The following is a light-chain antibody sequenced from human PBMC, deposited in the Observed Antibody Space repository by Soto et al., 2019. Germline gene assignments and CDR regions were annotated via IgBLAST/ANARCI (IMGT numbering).Light chain of an antibody. Sequence: VLTQSPGTLSLSPGERATLSCRASQSVSSSSLAWYQQKPGQAPRLLIYAASTRATGIPDRFSGSGSGTDFTLTISRLEPEDFAVYYCQQYGGSPFTFGPGTKVDIK. J-gene: IGKJ3*01. CDR1: QSVSSSS. CDR2: AAS. CDR3: QQYGGSPFT. V-gene: IGKV3-20*01.